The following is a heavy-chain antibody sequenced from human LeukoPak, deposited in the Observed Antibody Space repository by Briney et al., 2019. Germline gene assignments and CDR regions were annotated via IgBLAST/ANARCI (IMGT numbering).Heavy chain of an antibody. Sequence: GGSLRLSCAASGFTFSDYYMSWIRQAPGKGLEWVSYISSSGSTIYYADSVKGRFTISRDNAKNSLYLQMNSLRAEDTAVYYCARDAPRIVGATPFDYWGQGTLVTVSS. CDR3: ARDAPRIVGATPFDY. J-gene: IGHJ4*02. CDR2: ISSSGSTI. V-gene: IGHV3-11*04. D-gene: IGHD1-26*01. CDR1: GFTFSDYY.